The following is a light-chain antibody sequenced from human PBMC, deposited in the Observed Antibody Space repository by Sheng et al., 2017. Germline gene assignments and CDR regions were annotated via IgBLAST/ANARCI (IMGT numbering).Light chain of an antibody. Sequence: DIVMTQSPRSLPVTPGEPASISCRSSQSLLHSGGDNRLDWYLQKPGQSPQLLIYLGSTRASGVPDRFSGSGSGTDFTLKITTVETEDVGVYYCMQTLQTPLTFGGGTKVEIK. CDR1: QSLLHSGGDNR. V-gene: IGKV2-28*01. CDR3: MQTLQTPLT. CDR2: LGS. J-gene: IGKJ4*01.